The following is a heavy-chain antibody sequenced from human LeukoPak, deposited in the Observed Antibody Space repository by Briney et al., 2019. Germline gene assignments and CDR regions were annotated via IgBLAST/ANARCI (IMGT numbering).Heavy chain of an antibody. CDR1: GGSISSYD. CDR2: IYYSGST. D-gene: IGHD3-10*01. J-gene: IGHJ4*02. CDR3: ARHDGDYYSFDY. V-gene: IGHV4-59*08. Sequence: PSETLSLTCIVSGGSISSYDWSWIRQPPGKGLEWIGYIYYSGSTKYNPSLESRLTMSVDTSKNQFSLKLSSVTAADTAVYYCARHDGDYYSFDYWGQGTLVTVSS.